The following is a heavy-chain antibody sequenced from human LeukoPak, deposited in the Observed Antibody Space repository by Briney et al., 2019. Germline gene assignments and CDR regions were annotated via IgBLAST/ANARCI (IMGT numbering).Heavy chain of an antibody. V-gene: IGHV3-23*01. CDR3: AKDPRYSSSWYVPTLADY. D-gene: IGHD6-13*01. CDR2: ISGSGGDT. CDR1: GFTFNNYA. Sequence: AGGSLRLSCAASGFTFNNYALSWVRQAPGKGLEWVSAISGSGGDTYYAGSVKGRFTISRDNPKNTLYLQMNSLRAEDTAVYYCAKDPRYSSSWYVPTLADYWGQGTLVTVSS. J-gene: IGHJ4*02.